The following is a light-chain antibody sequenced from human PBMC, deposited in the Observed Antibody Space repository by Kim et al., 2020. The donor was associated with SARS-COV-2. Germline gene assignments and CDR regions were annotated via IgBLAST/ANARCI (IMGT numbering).Light chain of an antibody. CDR1: QNIMTS. CDR2: GGS. J-gene: IGKJ1*01. CDR3: QQYDTWPPRWT. Sequence: PEARPPRACRARQNIMTSVPCYQPKPRQPPRLLFNGGSTRATGVPGRFSGSGSESEFTLPISSLQSEDLGVYYCQQYDTWPPRWTFGLGTKVDIK. V-gene: IGKV3-15*01.